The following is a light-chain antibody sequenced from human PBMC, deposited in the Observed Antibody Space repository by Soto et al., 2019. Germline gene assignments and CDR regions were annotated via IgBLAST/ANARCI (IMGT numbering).Light chain of an antibody. Sequence: AIRMTQSPSSLSASTGDRVTITCRASQGISSYLAWYQQKPGKAPKLLIYAASTLQSGVPSRFSGSGSGTDFTLTISCLQSEDFATYYCKQHYSSPQTFGKGTKVEIK. CDR1: QGISSY. V-gene: IGKV1-8*01. CDR2: AAS. CDR3: KQHYSSPQT. J-gene: IGKJ1*01.